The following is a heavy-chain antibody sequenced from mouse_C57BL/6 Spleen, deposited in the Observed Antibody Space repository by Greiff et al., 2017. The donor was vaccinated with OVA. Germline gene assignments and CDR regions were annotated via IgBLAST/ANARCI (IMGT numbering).Heavy chain of an antibody. D-gene: IGHD1-1*01. Sequence: VQLKEPGAELVKPGASVKLSCTASGFNIKDYYMHWVKQRTEQGLEWIGRIDPEDGETKYAPKFQGKATITVDTSSNTAYLQLSSLTSEDTAGYYCARAGGSSYGWYFGVWGTGTTVTVS. CDR1: GFNIKDYY. CDR3: ARAGGSSYGWYFGV. CDR2: IDPEDGET. V-gene: IGHV14-2*01. J-gene: IGHJ1*03.